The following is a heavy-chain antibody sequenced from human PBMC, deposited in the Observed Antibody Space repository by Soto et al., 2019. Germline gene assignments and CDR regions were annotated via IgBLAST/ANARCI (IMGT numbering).Heavy chain of an antibody. J-gene: IGHJ4*02. CDR2: TYYSGST. D-gene: IGHD6-19*01. CDR3: ARAYLSSGWYPLGY. Sequence: QVQLQESGPGLVKPSHTLSLTCTVSGGSIISGGYYWSWIRQHPGKGLVWIGYTYYSGSTYYNPSLKSRFNISVDTSKNRFSLKLSSVTAADTAVYYCARAYLSSGWYPLGYWGQGTLVTVSS. CDR1: GGSIISGGYY. V-gene: IGHV4-31*03.